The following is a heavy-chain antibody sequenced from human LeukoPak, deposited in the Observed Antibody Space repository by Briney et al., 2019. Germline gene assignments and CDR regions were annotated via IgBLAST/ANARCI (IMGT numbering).Heavy chain of an antibody. V-gene: IGHV1-69*05. CDR3: VRERHDYGGFDY. J-gene: IGHJ4*02. CDR2: IIPIFGTG. D-gene: IGHD4-23*01. CDR1: GGTFSSYG. Sequence: ASVKVSCKASGGTFSSYGISWVRQAPGQGLEWMGGIIPIFGTGNYAQKFQGRVTITTDKSTTTAYMELSSLRSEDTAVYYCVRERHDYGGFDYWGQGTLVTVSS.